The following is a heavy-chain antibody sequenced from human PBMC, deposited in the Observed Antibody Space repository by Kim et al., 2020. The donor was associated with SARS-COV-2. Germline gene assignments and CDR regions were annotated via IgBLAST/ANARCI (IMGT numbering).Heavy chain of an antibody. D-gene: IGHD3-9*01. J-gene: IGHJ4*02. Sequence: VKGRLTSSRDNSKNAWYVQMNSLTAEDTAVYYCAKVHSAFSVRDWRHLDYWGQGTLVTVSS. V-gene: IGHV3-23*01. CDR3: AKVHSAFSVRDWRHLDY.